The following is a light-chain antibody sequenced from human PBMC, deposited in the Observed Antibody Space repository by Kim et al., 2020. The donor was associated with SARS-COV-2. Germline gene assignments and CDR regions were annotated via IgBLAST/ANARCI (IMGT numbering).Light chain of an antibody. CDR1: QDISNY. J-gene: IGKJ3*01. V-gene: IGKV1-33*01. CDR3: QQYDKLPRT. CDR2: DAS. Sequence: DIQMTQSPSSLSASVGDRVTITCQASQDISNYLNWYQQKPGKAPKLLIYDASNLETGVPSRFSGSGSGTDFTFTISSLQPEDIATYNCQQYDKLPRTLGPERKVDIK.